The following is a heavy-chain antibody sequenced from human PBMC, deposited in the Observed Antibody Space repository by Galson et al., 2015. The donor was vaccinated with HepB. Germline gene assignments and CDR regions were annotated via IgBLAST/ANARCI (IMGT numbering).Heavy chain of an antibody. Sequence: SVKVSCKASGYTFTDYSIHWVRQAPGQGLEWMGWVSPNTGVTDYAQKFQGWVTMTRDTAISTVYMELSRLTSDDTAVHYCARGLGSPHYYYMDVWGKGTTVTVSS. CDR2: VSPNTGVT. CDR3: ARGLGSPHYYYMDV. V-gene: IGHV1-2*04. J-gene: IGHJ6*03. D-gene: IGHD3-10*01. CDR1: GYTFTDYS.